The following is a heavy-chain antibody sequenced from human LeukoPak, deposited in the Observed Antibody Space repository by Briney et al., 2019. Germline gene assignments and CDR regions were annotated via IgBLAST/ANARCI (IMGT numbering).Heavy chain of an antibody. V-gene: IGHV3-21*01. J-gene: IGHJ4*02. CDR3: ARDPQYDSTPDY. CDR2: ISSSSSYI. CDR1: GFTFSSYS. Sequence: GGSLRLSCAASGFTFSSYSMNWVRQAQGKGLEWVSSISSSSSYIYYADSVKGRFTISRDNAKNSLYLQMNSLRAEDTAVYYCARDPQYDSTPDYWGQGTLVTVSS. D-gene: IGHD3-22*01.